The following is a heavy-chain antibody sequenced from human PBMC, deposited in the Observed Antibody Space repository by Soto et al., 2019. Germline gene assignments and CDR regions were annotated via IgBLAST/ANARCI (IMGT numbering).Heavy chain of an antibody. D-gene: IGHD7-27*01. CDR3: ARANFDAGYYYYYMDV. Sequence: SVKVSCKASGGTFSSYTISWVRQAPGQGLEWMGRIIPILGMANYAQKFQGRVTITADKSTSTAYMELSSLRSEDTAVYYCARANFDAGYYYYYMDVWGKGTTVTVSS. J-gene: IGHJ6*03. CDR2: IIPILGMA. CDR1: GGTFSSYT. V-gene: IGHV1-69*02.